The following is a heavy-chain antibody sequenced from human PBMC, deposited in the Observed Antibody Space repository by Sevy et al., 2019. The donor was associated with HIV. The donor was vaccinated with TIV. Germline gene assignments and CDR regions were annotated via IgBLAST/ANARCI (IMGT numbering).Heavy chain of an antibody. J-gene: IGHJ4*02. CDR3: AREGCSRPHDY. V-gene: IGHV3-23*01. Sequence: GGSLRLSCAASGFACYEYSMSWIRQAPGKGLEWVATLSFACGKINYADSVKGRFTISRDNSKNSFYLQMDNLRVEDTALYYCAREGCSRPHDYWGQGTRVTVSS. CDR2: LSFACGKI. CDR1: GFACYEYS. D-gene: IGHD2-8*01.